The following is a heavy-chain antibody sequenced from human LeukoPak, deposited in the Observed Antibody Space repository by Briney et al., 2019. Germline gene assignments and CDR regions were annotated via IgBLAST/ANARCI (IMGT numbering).Heavy chain of an antibody. D-gene: IGHD5-12*01. CDR2: IIAILDTA. CDR3: VRSGYDYDWFDP. Sequence: SVKVSCKASGGSFSDYSISWVRQAPGQGLEWMGRIIAILDTAHYAQKFQGRFTITADKSTTTVCMELSSLRSDDTAVYYCVRSGYDYDWFDPWGQGTLVTVSS. V-gene: IGHV1-69*08. J-gene: IGHJ5*02. CDR1: GGSFSDYS.